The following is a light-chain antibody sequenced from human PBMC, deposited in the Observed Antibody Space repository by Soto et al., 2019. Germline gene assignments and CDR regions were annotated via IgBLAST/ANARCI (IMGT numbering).Light chain of an antibody. J-gene: IGKJ3*01. CDR3: QQRANWPPLFT. Sequence: EIVLTQSPATLSLSPGERATLSCRASQSVRNYLAWYQQKPGQAPRLLIYDASSRASGIPARFSGSGSGTDFTLTINSLAPEDFAVYYCQQRANWPPLFTFGPGTKVDIK. CDR1: QSVRNY. V-gene: IGKV3-11*01. CDR2: DAS.